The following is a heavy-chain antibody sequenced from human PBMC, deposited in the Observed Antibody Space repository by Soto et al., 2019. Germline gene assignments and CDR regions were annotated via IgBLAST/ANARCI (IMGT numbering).Heavy chain of an antibody. V-gene: IGHV3-74*01. J-gene: IGHJ4*02. Sequence: GGSLRLSCAASGFLFSSSWMHWVRQAPGKGLVWVSRISGDLSSTDYADSVKGRFTISRDNAKNTLYLQMDSLRADDTAVYFCARGIGFSAQDYWGQGTLVTVSS. CDR3: ARGIGFSAQDY. D-gene: IGHD6-13*01. CDR1: GFLFSSSW. CDR2: ISGDLSST.